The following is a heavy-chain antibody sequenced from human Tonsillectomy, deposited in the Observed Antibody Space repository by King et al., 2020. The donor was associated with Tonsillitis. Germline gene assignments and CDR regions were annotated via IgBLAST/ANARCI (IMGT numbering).Heavy chain of an antibody. CDR2: ITHAGSEK. CDR3: ARDPAWGAIAI. CDR1: GFTFSSHW. Sequence: VQLVESGGDLVQPGGSLRLSCLASGFTFSSHWMSWVRQAPGKGLEWVADITHAGSEKYYVDSVKGRFTVSRDNAKNALYLQMSSLRADDTAVYYCARDPAWGAIAIWGQGTMVTVSS. J-gene: IGHJ3*02. V-gene: IGHV3-7*03. D-gene: IGHD1-26*01.